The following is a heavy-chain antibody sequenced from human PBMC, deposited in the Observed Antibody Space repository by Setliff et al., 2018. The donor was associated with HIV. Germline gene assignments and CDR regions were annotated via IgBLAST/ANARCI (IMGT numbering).Heavy chain of an antibody. D-gene: IGHD3-10*01. V-gene: IGHV4-31*02. J-gene: IGHJ4*02. CDR1: GASISSGGHY. CDR2: IHYTGSH. CDR3: ARRAGSDYFTRFDY. Sequence: PSETLSLTCIVSGASISSGGHYWSWIRQQPGKGLEWIGYIHYTGSHFYNPSLMSRVTISVDKSKNQISLRLNSMTAADTAVYYCARRAGSDYFTRFDYWGQGTLVTVSS.